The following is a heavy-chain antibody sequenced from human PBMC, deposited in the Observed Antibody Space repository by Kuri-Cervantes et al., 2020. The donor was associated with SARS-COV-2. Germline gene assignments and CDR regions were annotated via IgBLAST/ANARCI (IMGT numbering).Heavy chain of an antibody. D-gene: IGHD4-17*01. CDR2: IYYSGST. V-gene: IGHV4-59*08. CDR3: ARVRYGDYVRFDP. CDR1: GGSFSGYY. J-gene: IGHJ5*02. Sequence: SETLSLICAVYGGSFSGYYWSWIRQPPGKGLEWIGYIYYSGSTNYNPSLKSRVTISVDTSKNQFSLKLSSVTAADTAVYYCARVRYGDYVRFDPWGQGTRVTCAS.